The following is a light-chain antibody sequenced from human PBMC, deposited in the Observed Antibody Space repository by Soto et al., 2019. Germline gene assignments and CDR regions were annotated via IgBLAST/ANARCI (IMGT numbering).Light chain of an antibody. CDR3: EYYGTSIT. J-gene: IGKJ4*01. CDR1: QSISNNH. Sequence: EIVLTQSPGTLSLSPGERVTLSCRASQSISNNHLAWYQQKPGQAPRLLIHGTSNRATGIPDRFSGSGSGTDFTLTFSRLEPEDFAVYYCEYYGTSITFXGRTKVDIK. CDR2: GTS. V-gene: IGKV3-20*01.